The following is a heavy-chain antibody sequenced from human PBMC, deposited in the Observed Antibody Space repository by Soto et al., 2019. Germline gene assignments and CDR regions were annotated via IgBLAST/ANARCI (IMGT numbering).Heavy chain of an antibody. J-gene: IGHJ4*02. CDR2: IYYSGST. CDR3: ARGVTQLNFDY. D-gene: IGHD6-6*01. Sequence: QVQLQESGPGLVKPSETLSLTCTVSGGSISSYYWSWIRQPPGKGLEWIGYIYYSGSTNYNPSLKSRVTISVDTSKNQFSLKLSSVTAADTAVYYSARGVTQLNFDYWGQGTLVTVSS. V-gene: IGHV4-59*01. CDR1: GGSISSYY.